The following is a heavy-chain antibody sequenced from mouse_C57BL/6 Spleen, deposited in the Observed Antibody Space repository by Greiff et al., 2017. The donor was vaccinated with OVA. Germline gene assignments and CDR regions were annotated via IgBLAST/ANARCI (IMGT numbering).Heavy chain of an antibody. V-gene: IGHV1-26*01. CDR3: ARPYGSSYSFAY. CDR1: GYTFTDYY. Sequence: EVQLQQSGPELVKPGASVKISCKASGYTFTDYYMNWVKQSHGKSLEWIGDINPNNGGTSYNQKFKGKATLTVDKSSSTAYMELRSLTSEDSAVYYCARPYGSSYSFAYWGQGTLVTVSA. CDR2: INPNNGGT. J-gene: IGHJ3*01. D-gene: IGHD1-1*01.